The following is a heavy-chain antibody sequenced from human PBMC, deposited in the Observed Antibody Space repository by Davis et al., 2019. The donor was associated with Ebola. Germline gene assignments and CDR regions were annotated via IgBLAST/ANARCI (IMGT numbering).Heavy chain of an antibody. Sequence: GESLKISCAASGFTFSSSWMHWVRQAPGKGLVWVCVINNDGSIKTYADSVKGRFTISRDNAKNTLYLQMNTLRAEDTAVYYCARAKYYGMDVWGKRTTVTVSS. CDR1: GFTFSSSW. CDR3: ARAKYYGMDV. D-gene: IGHD6-6*01. CDR2: INNDGSIK. J-gene: IGHJ6*04. V-gene: IGHV3-74*01.